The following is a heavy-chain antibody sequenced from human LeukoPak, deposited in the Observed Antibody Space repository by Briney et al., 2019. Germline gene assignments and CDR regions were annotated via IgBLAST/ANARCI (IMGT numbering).Heavy chain of an antibody. Sequence: GASVKVSCKASGYVFTDYYIHWVRQAPGQGLEWMGWINPYSGGTNYAQKFRGRVTMTRDTSISTAYVDLSRLTSDDTAVYYCARANPYDNKGYSPELRYWGQGTLVTVSS. V-gene: IGHV1-2*02. CDR3: ARANPYDNKGYSPELRY. D-gene: IGHD3-10*01. CDR1: GYVFTDYY. CDR2: INPYSGGT. J-gene: IGHJ4*02.